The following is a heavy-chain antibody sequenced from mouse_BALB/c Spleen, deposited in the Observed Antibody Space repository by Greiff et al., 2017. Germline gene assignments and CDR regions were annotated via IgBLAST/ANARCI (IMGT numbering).Heavy chain of an antibody. CDR2: IDPANGNT. CDR3: ARGDYDY. D-gene: IGHD2-4*01. V-gene: IGHV14-3*02. J-gene: IGHJ2*01. Sequence: VLLKQSGAELVKPGASVKLSCTASGFNIKDSYMHWVKQRPEQGLEWIGWIDPANGNTKYDPKFQGKATITADTSTNTAYLRISSLTSEDTAVYYGARGDYDYWGQGTTLTVSS. CDR1: GFNIKDSY.